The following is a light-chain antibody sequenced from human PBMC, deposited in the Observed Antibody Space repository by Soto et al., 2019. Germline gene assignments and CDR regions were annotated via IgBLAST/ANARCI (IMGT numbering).Light chain of an antibody. Sequence: EIVLTQSPATLSLSPGERATLSCRASQSVSSYLAWYQQKPGQAPRLLIYDASNRATGIPARFSGXXXXTXXXXTISSLEPEDFAVYYCQQRSNWPPFTFGPGTKVDIK. J-gene: IGKJ3*01. CDR1: QSVSSY. CDR3: QQRSNWPPFT. CDR2: DAS. V-gene: IGKV3-11*01.